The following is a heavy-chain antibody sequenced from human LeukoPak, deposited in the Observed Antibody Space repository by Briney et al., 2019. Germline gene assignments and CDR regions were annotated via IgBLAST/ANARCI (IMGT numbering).Heavy chain of an antibody. CDR2: IKQDGSEQ. D-gene: IGHD3-16*01. Sequence: GGSLRLSCEASGFTFSDYWMSWVRQAPGKGPEWVANIKQDGSEQYYVDSVKGRFTISRDNAKSSLYLQMYSLRVEDTAVYYCTGDVTGGYHIEGYWGQGTLVTVSS. CDR1: GFTFSDYW. J-gene: IGHJ4*02. V-gene: IGHV3-7*03. CDR3: TGDVTGGYHIEGY.